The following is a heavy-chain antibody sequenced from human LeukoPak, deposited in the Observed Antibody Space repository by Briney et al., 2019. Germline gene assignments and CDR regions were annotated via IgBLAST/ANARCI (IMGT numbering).Heavy chain of an antibody. CDR3: ARDSY. D-gene: IGHD1-26*01. J-gene: IGHJ4*02. V-gene: IGHV4-34*01. CDR2: IYHSGST. CDR1: GGSFSGYY. Sequence: SETLSLTCAVYGGSFSGYYWSWIRQPPGKGLEWIGSIYHSGSTYYNPSLKSRVTISVDTSKNQFSLKLSSVTAADTAVYYCARDSYWGQGTLVTVSS.